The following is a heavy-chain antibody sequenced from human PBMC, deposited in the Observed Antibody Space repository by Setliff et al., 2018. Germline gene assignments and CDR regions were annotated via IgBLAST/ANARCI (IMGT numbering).Heavy chain of an antibody. CDR2: VFYNGAA. CDR1: GDSISDAS. CDR3: ARAPGRNIRGDY. V-gene: IGHV4-59*01. J-gene: IGHJ4*02. Sequence: SETLSLTCTVSGDSISDASIMAWIRRPPGKGLEFIGYVFYNGAAKYDPSLKSRVTMSVDTSKTQFSLKLNSMTTADTAVYYCARAPGRNIRGDYWGQGALVTVSS. D-gene: IGHD3-10*01.